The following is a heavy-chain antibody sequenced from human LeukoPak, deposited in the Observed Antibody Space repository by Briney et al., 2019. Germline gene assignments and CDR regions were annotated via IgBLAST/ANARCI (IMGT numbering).Heavy chain of an antibody. Sequence: PGGSLRLSCAASGFTFTTYGMHWVRQAPGKGLEWVALISFDGSEKYYAESVKGRFTISRDNAKNSLYLQMNSLRAEDTAVYYCARVGARDHDYYYYYYMDVWGKGTTVTISS. CDR3: ARVGARDHDYYYYYYMDV. J-gene: IGHJ6*03. D-gene: IGHD6-6*01. CDR1: GFTFTTYG. V-gene: IGHV3-30*03. CDR2: ISFDGSEK.